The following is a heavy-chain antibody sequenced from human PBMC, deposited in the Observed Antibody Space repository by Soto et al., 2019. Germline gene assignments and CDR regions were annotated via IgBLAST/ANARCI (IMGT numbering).Heavy chain of an antibody. CDR2: IIPIFGTA. J-gene: IGHJ6*02. D-gene: IGHD3-3*01. CDR1: GGTFSSYA. CDR3: ARAKEPGPTIFGVVLETYYYYYGMDV. V-gene: IGHV1-69*13. Sequence: SVKVSCKASGGTFSSYAISWVRQAPGQGLEWMGGIIPIFGTANYAQRFQGRVTITADESTSTAYMELSSLRSEDTAVYYCARAKEPGPTIFGVVLETYYYYYGMDVWGQGTTVTVSS.